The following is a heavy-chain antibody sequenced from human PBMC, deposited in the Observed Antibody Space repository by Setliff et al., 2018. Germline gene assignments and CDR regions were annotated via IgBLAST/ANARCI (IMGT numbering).Heavy chain of an antibody. J-gene: IGHJ6*02. CDR1: GFAFNTYW. CDR2: INGDGSGA. Sequence: GGSLRLSCAASGFAFNTYWMHWVRHVPGKGLVWVARINGDGSGANYADAVKGRFTISRDNAKNTLSLQMNTLKAEDTAVYYCTRDIVVFTDIDYYYSGMDVWGQGTAVTVSS. D-gene: IGHD2-21*01. V-gene: IGHV3-74*01. CDR3: TRDIVVFTDIDYYYSGMDV.